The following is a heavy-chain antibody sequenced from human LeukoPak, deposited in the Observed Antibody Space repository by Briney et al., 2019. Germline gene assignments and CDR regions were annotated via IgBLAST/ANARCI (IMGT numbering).Heavy chain of an antibody. CDR2: IIPIFGTA. CDR3: ARSGASPYQPHAFFDY. D-gene: IGHD2-2*01. Sequence: ASVKVSCKASGGTFSSYAISWVRQAPGQGLEWMGGIIPIFGTANYAQKFQGRVTITADESTSTAYMELSSLRSEDTAVYYCARSGASPYQPHAFFDYWGQGTLVTVSS. J-gene: IGHJ4*02. CDR1: GGTFSSYA. V-gene: IGHV1-69*13.